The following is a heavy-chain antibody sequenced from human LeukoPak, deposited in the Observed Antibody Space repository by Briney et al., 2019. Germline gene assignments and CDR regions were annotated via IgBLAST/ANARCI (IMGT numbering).Heavy chain of an antibody. CDR1: GGTFSSYA. D-gene: IGHD2-2*01. V-gene: IGHV1-69*01. J-gene: IGHJ4*02. CDR2: IIPIFGTA. CDR3: AEIGYDPKTGGC. Sequence: SVKVSCKASGGTFSSYAISWVRQAPGQGLEWMGGIIPIFGTANYAQKFRGRVTITADESTSTAYMELSSLRSEDTAVYYCAEIGYDPKTGGCWGQGTLVTVSS.